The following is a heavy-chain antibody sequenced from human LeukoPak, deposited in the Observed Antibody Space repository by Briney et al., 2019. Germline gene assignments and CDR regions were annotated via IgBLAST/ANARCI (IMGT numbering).Heavy chain of an antibody. CDR3: ARVDTALQDYYMDV. CDR2: ISAYNGNT. Sequence: GASVKVSCKASGYTFTSYGISWVRQAPGQGLEWMGWISAYNGNTNYAQKLQGRVTMTTDTFTSTAYMELRSLRSDDTAVYYCARVDTALQDYYMDVWGKGTTVTVSS. D-gene: IGHD5-18*01. V-gene: IGHV1-18*01. J-gene: IGHJ6*03. CDR1: GYTFTSYG.